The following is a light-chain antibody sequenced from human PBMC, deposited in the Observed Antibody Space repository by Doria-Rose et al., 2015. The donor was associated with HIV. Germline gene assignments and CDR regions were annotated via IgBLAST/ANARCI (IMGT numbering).Light chain of an antibody. V-gene: IGKV1-39*01. Sequence: TQSPSSLSASVGDRVTITCRASQSTGSFLNWYQQKPGKAPKLLIYAASSLQNVVPSRFSGSGSGTDFTLTISSLQPEDFATYFCQQSYSTPLTCGGGTKVEIK. CDR3: QQSYSTPLT. J-gene: IGKJ4*01. CDR1: QSTGSF. CDR2: AAS.